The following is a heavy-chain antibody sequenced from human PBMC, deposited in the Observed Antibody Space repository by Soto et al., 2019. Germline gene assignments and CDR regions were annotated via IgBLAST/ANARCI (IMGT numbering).Heavy chain of an antibody. D-gene: IGHD3-10*01. CDR3: ARDQRYYGSGYYYSDS. V-gene: IGHV1-18*04. CDR2: MSAFTGKA. J-gene: IGHJ1*01. Sequence: ASVKVSCKASDYTFISYGISWVRQAPGQGLEWVGWMSAFTGKADYAQIFQDRVTMTTDTSTSTAYMELRSLGSDDTAVYYCARDQRYYGSGYYYSDSWGQGTLVTVSS. CDR1: DYTFISYG.